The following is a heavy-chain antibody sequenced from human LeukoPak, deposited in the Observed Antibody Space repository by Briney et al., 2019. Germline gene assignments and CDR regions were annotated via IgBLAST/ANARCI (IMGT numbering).Heavy chain of an antibody. D-gene: IGHD3-22*01. CDR1: GFTFSSYA. CDR2: ISSNGGST. J-gene: IGHJ6*02. Sequence: GGSLRLSCAASGFTFSSYAMHWVRQAPGKGLEYVSAISSNGGSTYYANSVKGRFTISRDNSKNTLYLQMGSLRAEDMAVYYCAREWLSSYYYYGMDAWGQGTTVTVSS. V-gene: IGHV3-64*01. CDR3: AREWLSSYYYYGMDA.